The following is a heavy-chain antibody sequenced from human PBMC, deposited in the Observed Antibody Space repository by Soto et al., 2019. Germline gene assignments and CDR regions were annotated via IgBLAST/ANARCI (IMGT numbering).Heavy chain of an antibody. D-gene: IGHD2-15*01. J-gene: IGHJ5*02. CDR3: ARQRVIPATPTNWFDP. V-gene: IGHV4-39*01. CDR2: IYYNGST. CDR1: GGSVSSRSYF. Sequence: QVQVQESGPGLVKPSDTLSLTCTVSGGSVSSRSYFWGWIRQPPGKGLEWIGTIYYNGSTYYNPSLKGRVTLSVDTSKNQFSLKLTSVTASDTAVYYCARQRVIPATPTNWFDPWGQGTLVTVSS.